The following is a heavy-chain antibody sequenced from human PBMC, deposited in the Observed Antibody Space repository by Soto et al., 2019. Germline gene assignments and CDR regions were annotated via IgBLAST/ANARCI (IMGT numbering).Heavy chain of an antibody. CDR3: AREDYYDTGYYVV. CDR2: IYTSGTT. V-gene: IGHV4-4*07. CDR1: GRSMSCYD. Sequence: SSETLSLTCTVSGRSMSCYDWSWIRQPAGERLEWIGRIYTSGTTDFNPSLKGRVTMSVDTSKNQFSLKLTSVTAADTALYYCAREDYYDTGYYVVWGQGTRVTVSS. D-gene: IGHD3-9*01. J-gene: IGHJ4*02.